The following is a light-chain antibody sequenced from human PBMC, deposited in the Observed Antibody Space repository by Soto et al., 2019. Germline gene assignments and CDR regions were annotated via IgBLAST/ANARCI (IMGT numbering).Light chain of an antibody. V-gene: IGLV4-69*01. CDR3: QTWGTGIHVV. Sequence: QPVLTQSPSASASLGASVKLTCTLISGHSSYAISWHQQQPEKGTRYLMKLDSDGSHTKGDAIPDSFSGSSSGAARYLTISSLQSEEEADYYCQTWGTGIHVVFGGGTKVTVL. CDR2: LDSDGSH. J-gene: IGLJ2*01. CDR1: SGHSSYA.